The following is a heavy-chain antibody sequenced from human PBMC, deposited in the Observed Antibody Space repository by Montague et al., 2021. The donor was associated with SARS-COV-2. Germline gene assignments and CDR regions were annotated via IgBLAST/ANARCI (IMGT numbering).Heavy chain of an antibody. CDR2: XDWVDDK. CDR3: ARVRYFDTTFDY. J-gene: IGHJ4*02. CDR1: GFSLSTSGMC. D-gene: IGHD3-9*01. V-gene: IGHV2-70*01. Sequence: PALVKPTQTLTLTCTFSGFSLSTSGMCVSWIRQPPGKALEWLALXDWVDDKFYSTSLKTRLTISKDTSKNQVVLTMTNMDPVDTATYYCARVRYFDTTFDYWGQGTLVTVSS.